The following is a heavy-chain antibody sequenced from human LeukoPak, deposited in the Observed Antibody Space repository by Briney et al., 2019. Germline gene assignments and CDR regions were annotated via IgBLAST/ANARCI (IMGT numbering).Heavy chain of an antibody. J-gene: IGHJ4*02. CDR1: GFTFSSYA. V-gene: IGHV3-30*04. CDR3: ARDPRGPTGYDSSARDTFDS. CDR2: ISYDGSNK. D-gene: IGHD3-22*01. Sequence: GGSLRLSCAASGFTFSSYAMHWVRQAPGKGLEWVAVISYDGSNKYYADSVKGRFTISRDNSENTLYLHMNSLRLEDTAAYYCARDPRGPTGYDSSARDTFDSWGQGTLVTVSS.